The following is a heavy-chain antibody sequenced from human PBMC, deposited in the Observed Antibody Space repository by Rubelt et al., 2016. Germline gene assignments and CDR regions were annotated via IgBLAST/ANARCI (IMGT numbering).Heavy chain of an antibody. CDR2: IAPSDSYT. CDR3: ARHAGDGGNSEDWFDP. J-gene: IGHJ5*02. D-gene: IGHD4-23*01. V-gene: IGHV5-10-1*01. CDR1: GYSFTSYW. Sequence: EVQLVQSGAEVKKPGESLRISCKGSGYSFTSYWISWVRQMPGKGLEWMGRIAPSDSYTNYSPSFQGHVTILADKSISTAYLQWSSLKASDTAMYYCARHAGDGGNSEDWFDPWGQGTLVTVSS.